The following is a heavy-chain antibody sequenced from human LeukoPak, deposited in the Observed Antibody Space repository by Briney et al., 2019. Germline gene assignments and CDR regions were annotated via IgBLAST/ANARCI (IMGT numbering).Heavy chain of an antibody. CDR3: ARHIVVVTALDY. J-gene: IGHJ4*02. V-gene: IGHV3-21*01. D-gene: IGHD2-21*02. Sequence: PGGSLRLSCAASGFTFSSYSMNWVRQAPGKGLEWVSSISSSSSYIYYADSVKGRFTISRDNAKNSLYLQMNSLRAEDTAVYCCARHIVVVTALDYWGQGTLVTVSP. CDR1: GFTFSSYS. CDR2: ISSSSSYI.